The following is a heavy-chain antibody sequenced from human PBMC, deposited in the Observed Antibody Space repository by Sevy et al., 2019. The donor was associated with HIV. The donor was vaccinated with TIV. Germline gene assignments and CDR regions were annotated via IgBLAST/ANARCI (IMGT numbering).Heavy chain of an antibody. J-gene: IGHJ4*02. CDR1: GFSLTELS. CDR2: FNPEDGET. V-gene: IGHV1-24*01. CDR3: ATPFCTSTNCYTTFDS. Sequence: ASVKVSCKVSGFSLTELSMHWVRQAPGKGLEWMGGFNPEDGETIYAQTFKGRLTLSEDTSTETAYMDLSKLTYDDTAIYYCATPFCTSTNCYTTFDSWGQGTQVTVSS. D-gene: IGHD2-2*02.